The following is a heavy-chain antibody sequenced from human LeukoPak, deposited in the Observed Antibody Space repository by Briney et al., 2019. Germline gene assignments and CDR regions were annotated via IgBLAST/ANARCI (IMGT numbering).Heavy chain of an antibody. Sequence: SETLSLTCAVYGGSFSGYYWSWIRQPPGKGLEWIGEINHSGSTNYNPSLKSRVTISVDTSKNQFSLKLSSVTAADTAVYYCARPWAGSAFDIWGQGTMVTVSS. J-gene: IGHJ3*02. CDR1: GGSFSGYY. D-gene: IGHD2-15*01. CDR3: ARPWAGSAFDI. V-gene: IGHV4-34*01. CDR2: INHSGST.